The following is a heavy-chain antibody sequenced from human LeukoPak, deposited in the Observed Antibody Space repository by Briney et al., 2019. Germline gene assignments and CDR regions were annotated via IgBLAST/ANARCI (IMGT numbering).Heavy chain of an antibody. CDR1: GGTFSSYA. Sequence: ASVKVSCKASGGTFSSYAISWVRQAPGQGLEWMGGIIPIFGTANYAQKFQGRVTTTTDESTSTAYMELSSLRSEDTAVYYCARGPSPPGASYWGQGTLVTVSS. CDR3: ARGPSPPGASY. CDR2: IIPIFGTA. J-gene: IGHJ4*02. V-gene: IGHV1-69*05. D-gene: IGHD4/OR15-4a*01.